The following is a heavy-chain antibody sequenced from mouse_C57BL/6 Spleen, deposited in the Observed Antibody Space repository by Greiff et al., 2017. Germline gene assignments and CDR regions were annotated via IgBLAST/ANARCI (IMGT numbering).Heavy chain of an antibody. CDR1: GYTFTSYW. D-gene: IGHD1-1*01. J-gene: IGHJ2*01. CDR3: ARYYYGRESNFDY. V-gene: IGHV1-50*01. CDR2: IDPSDSYT. Sequence: QVQLQQPGAELVKPGASVKLSCKASGYTFTSYWMQWVKQRPGQGLEWIGEIDPSDSYTNYNQKFKGKATLTVDTSSSTAYLQLSSLTSEDSAVYYCARYYYGRESNFDYWGQGTTLTVSS.